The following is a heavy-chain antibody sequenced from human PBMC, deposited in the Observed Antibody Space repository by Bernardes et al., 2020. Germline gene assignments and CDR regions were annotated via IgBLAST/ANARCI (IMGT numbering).Heavy chain of an antibody. CDR1: GGSFSGYF. Sequence: SETLSLTCAVYGGSFSGYFLSWIRQPPGKGLEWIGEINRSGSTNYNPSFKSRVTMSEDASRNQFSLKLDSVPASDTAVYYCARRVGAVAGTGYYFDYWG. J-gene: IGHJ4*01. D-gene: IGHD6-19*01. CDR3: ARRVGAVAGTGYYFDY. CDR2: INRSGST. V-gene: IGHV4-34*01.